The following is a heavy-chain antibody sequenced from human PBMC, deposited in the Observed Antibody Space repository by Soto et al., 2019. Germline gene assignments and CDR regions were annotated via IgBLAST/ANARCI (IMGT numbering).Heavy chain of an antibody. J-gene: IGHJ6*02. D-gene: IGHD3-10*01. Sequence: ASVKVSCKTSGYTFTVYYIHWVRQAPGQGLEWMGWINPNSGGTNYAQKFQGWVTMTRDTSISTAYMELSRLRSDDTAVYYCARARASILVRGLTYYCMDGWGQGTTVTVSS. CDR2: INPNSGGT. CDR1: GYTFTVYY. V-gene: IGHV1-2*04. CDR3: ARARASILVRGLTYYCMDG.